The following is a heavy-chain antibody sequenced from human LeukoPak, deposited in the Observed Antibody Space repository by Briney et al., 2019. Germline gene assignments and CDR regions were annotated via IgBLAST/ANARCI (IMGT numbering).Heavy chain of an antibody. CDR1: GFTFSNYS. Sequence: PGGSLRLSCAGSGFTFSNYSINWVRQAPGKGLEWVSSISPSSHYIYYADSVRGRFTISRDNARNSLYLQMNSLRDEDTAVYYCARDRPTAMVYYYYYIDVWGTGTTVTVSS. V-gene: IGHV3-21*04. J-gene: IGHJ6*03. CDR2: ISPSSHYI. CDR3: ARDRPTAMVYYYYYIDV. D-gene: IGHD5-18*01.